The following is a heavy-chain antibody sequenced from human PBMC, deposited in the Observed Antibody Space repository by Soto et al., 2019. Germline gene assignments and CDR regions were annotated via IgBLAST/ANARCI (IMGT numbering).Heavy chain of an antibody. V-gene: IGHV1-69*13. CDR2: IIPILGTA. CDR1: GGTFSSYA. CDR3: ASFKSIFGAKRRNAFDI. Sequence: SVKVSCKASGGTFSSYAISWVRQAPGQGLEWMGGIIPILGTANYAQKFQGRVTITADESTSTAYMELSGLTSEDTAAYYSASFKSIFGAKRRNAFDIWGQGTMVTVSS. J-gene: IGHJ3*02. D-gene: IGHD3-3*01.